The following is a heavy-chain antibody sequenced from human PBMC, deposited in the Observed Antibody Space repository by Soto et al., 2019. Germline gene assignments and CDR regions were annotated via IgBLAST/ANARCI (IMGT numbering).Heavy chain of an antibody. V-gene: IGHV4-30-2*01. CDR1: CGSITTSDYS. CDR2: IYHTGST. CDR3: VRARTIFGVAPGGGVDV. Sequence: SETLSLTCAVSCGSITTSDYSWSWIRQPPGRGLEGMGCIYHTGSTHYIPSLKSRLTTSLDKSKNHFSPDLRSVTAADTALYYCVRARTIFGVAPGGGVDVWGQGTPVTVSS. D-gene: IGHD3-3*01. J-gene: IGHJ6*02.